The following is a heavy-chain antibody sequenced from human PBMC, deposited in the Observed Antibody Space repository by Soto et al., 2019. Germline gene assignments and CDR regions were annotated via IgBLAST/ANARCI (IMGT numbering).Heavy chain of an antibody. Sequence: GGSLRLSCAASGFTFSSYAMSWVRQAPGKGLEWVSAISGSGGSTYYADSVKGRFTISRDNSKNTLYLQMNSLRAEDTAVYYCANSHTSIVGGNWFDPWAREPWSPSPQ. CDR1: GFTFSSYA. D-gene: IGHD2-21*01. V-gene: IGHV3-23*01. CDR3: ANSHTSIVGGNWFDP. CDR2: ISGSGGST. J-gene: IGHJ5*02.